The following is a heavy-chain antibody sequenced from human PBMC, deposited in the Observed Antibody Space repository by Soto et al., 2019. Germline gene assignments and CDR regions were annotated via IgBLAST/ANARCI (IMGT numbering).Heavy chain of an antibody. J-gene: IGHJ5*01. CDR1: GDSISTVDYF. Sequence: SETLSLTCSVSGDSISTVDYFWAWIRQPPGQALEYIGYIYKSTTTYYNPSFESRVAISLDTSKSQFSLTVTSVTAADTAVYLCARGRYCLTGRCFPNWFDSWGQGTRGTVSS. CDR2: IYKSTTT. CDR3: ARGRYCLTGRCFPNWFDS. D-gene: IGHD2-15*01. V-gene: IGHV4-30-4*01.